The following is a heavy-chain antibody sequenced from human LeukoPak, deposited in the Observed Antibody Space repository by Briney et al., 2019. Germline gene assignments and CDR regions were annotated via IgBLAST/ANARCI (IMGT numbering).Heavy chain of an antibody. D-gene: IGHD3-10*01. CDR1: GGSISSSDYY. Sequence: SETLSLTCTVSGGSISSSDYYWGWIRQPPGPGLEWIGSINYRGTTYYNPSLKSRLTILVDTSKNQFSLILRSVTAADTAVYYCARHRFTMVRGVGSMDVWGQGITVTISS. CDR3: ARHRFTMVRGVGSMDV. J-gene: IGHJ6*02. V-gene: IGHV4-39*01. CDR2: INYRGTT.